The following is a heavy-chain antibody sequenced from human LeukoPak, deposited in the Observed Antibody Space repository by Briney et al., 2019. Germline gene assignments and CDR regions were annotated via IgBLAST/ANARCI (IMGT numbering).Heavy chain of an antibody. Sequence: SETLSLTCAVYGGSFSDYYWSWIRQPPGKGLDWIGEINHSGSTNYNPSLKSRVTISVDTSKNQFSLKLSSVTAADTAVYYCARVGEYCTNDVCYLRGFDYWGQGALVTVSS. CDR3: ARVGEYCTNDVCYLRGFDY. V-gene: IGHV4-34*01. CDR1: GGSFSDYY. CDR2: INHSGST. D-gene: IGHD2-8*01. J-gene: IGHJ4*02.